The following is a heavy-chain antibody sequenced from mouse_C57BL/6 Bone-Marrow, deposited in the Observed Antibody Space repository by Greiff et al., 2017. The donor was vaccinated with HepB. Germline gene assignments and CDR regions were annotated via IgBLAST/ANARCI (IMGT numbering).Heavy chain of an antibody. CDR2: INYDGSST. CDR1: GFTFSDYY. V-gene: IGHV5-16*01. CDR3: ARGSYLDY. Sequence: EVQVVESEGGLVQPGSSMKLSCTASGFTFSDYYMAWVRQVPEKGLEWVANINYDGSSTYYLDSLKSRFIISRDNAKNILYLQMSSLKSEDTATYYCARGSYLDYWGQGTTLTVSS. J-gene: IGHJ2*01.